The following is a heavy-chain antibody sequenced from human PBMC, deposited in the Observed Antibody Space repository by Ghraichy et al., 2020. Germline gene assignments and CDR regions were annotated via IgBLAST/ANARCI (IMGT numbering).Heavy chain of an antibody. CDR2: INSNTGVT. D-gene: IGHD3-10*01. CDR1: GYTFTGYY. Sequence: ASVKVSCMASGYTFTGYYLHWVRQAPGQGLEWMGWINSNTGVTNSAQKFQGRLTMTRDTSISTVYMELSGLTSDDTAVYYCARDDGSYRDYWGQGTLVTVSS. CDR3: ARDDGSYRDY. J-gene: IGHJ4*02. V-gene: IGHV1-2*02.